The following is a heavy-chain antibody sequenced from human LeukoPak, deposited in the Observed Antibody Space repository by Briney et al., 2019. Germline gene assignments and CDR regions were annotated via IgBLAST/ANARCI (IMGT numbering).Heavy chain of an antibody. CDR1: GYIFSNYG. D-gene: IGHD1-7*01. V-gene: IGHV1-18*01. J-gene: IGHJ4*02. Sequence: GASVKVSCKASGYIFSNYGISWVRQAPGQGLEWMGWINTYNGNTNYAQKLQCRVTMTTDTSTSTAYMELRSLGSDDTAVYYCARDKSGTEFDYWGQGTLVTVSS. CDR3: ARDKSGTEFDY. CDR2: INTYNGNT.